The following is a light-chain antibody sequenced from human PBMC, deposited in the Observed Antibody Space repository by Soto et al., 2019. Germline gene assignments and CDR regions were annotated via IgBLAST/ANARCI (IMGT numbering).Light chain of an antibody. CDR2: GVS. J-gene: IGLJ2*01. CDR3: SSYAGRNNAVV. Sequence: QSALTQPPSASGSPGQSVTISCTGTSSDVGGYNSVSWYQQHPGKAPKLMIYGVSTRPSGVPDRFSGSKSGNTASLPVSGLQAEDEADYYCSSYAGRNNAVVFGGGTKVTVL. CDR1: SSDVGGYNS. V-gene: IGLV2-8*01.